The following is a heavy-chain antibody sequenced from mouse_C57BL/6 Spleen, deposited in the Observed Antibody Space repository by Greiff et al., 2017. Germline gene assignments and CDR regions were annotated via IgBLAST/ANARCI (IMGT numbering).Heavy chain of an antibody. J-gene: IGHJ1*03. Sequence: QVHVKQPGAELVKPGASVKLSCKASGYTFTSYWMQWVKQRPGQGLEWIGEIDPSDSYTNYNQKFKGKATLTVDTSSSTAYMQLSSLTSEDSAVYYCASYDGYHWYFDVWGTGTTVTVSS. CDR3: ASYDGYHWYFDV. D-gene: IGHD2-3*01. CDR2: IDPSDSYT. CDR1: GYTFTSYW. V-gene: IGHV1-50*01.